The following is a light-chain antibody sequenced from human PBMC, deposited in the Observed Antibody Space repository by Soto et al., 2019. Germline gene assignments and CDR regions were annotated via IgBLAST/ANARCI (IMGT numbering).Light chain of an antibody. J-gene: IGLJ1*01. Sequence: QPVLTQPPSASGSLGQSVTISCTGTSSDIGTYDYVSWYQQHPGRAPKLIIFEVSKRPSGVPDRFSGSKSGNTASLIVSGLQPDDEAEYHCTSYTGDDLTFVFGTGTKLTVL. CDR3: TSYTGDDLTFV. V-gene: IGLV2-8*01. CDR1: SSDIGTYDY. CDR2: EVS.